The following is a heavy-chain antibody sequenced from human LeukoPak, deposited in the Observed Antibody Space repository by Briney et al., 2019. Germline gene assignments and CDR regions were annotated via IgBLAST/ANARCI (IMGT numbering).Heavy chain of an antibody. CDR1: GFTFTTYW. V-gene: IGHV3-7*03. Sequence: GGSLRLSCAASGFTFTTYWMTWVRQAPGKGLEWVANIKQDGSEKYYVDSVKGRFTISRDNSKNTLYLQMNSLRAEDTAVYYCAKAFYDSRDNFDYWGQGTLVTVSS. J-gene: IGHJ4*02. D-gene: IGHD3-22*01. CDR2: IKQDGSEK. CDR3: AKAFYDSRDNFDY.